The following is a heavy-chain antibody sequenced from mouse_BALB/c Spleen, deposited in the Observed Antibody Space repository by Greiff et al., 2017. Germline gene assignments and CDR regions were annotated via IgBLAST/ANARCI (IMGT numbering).Heavy chain of an antibody. D-gene: IGHD1-2*01. Sequence: EVQLVESGGGLVQPGGSLRLSCATSGFTFTDYYMSWVRQPPGKALEWLGFIRNKANGYTTEYSASVKGRFTISRDNSQSILYLQMNTLRAEDSATYYCARDIGSFYYWGQGTTLTVSS. J-gene: IGHJ2*01. CDR2: IRNKANGYTT. CDR1: GFTFTDYY. CDR3: ARDIGSFYY. V-gene: IGHV7-3*02.